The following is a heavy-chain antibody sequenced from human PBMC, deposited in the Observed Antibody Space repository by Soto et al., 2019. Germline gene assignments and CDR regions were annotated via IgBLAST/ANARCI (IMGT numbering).Heavy chain of an antibody. CDR2: IYYSGTT. D-gene: IGHD6-13*01. CDR1: GASISSSNYY. V-gene: IGHV4-39*01. J-gene: IGHJ4*02. Sequence: ETRSVTGTDSGASISSSNYYWGWIRQPPGKGLEWIGSIYYSGTTYYKSSLKSRVTISVDTSKNRFSLKLSSVTAADTAVYYCARHPGIAAASDYWGQGTLVTVSS. CDR3: ARHPGIAAASDY.